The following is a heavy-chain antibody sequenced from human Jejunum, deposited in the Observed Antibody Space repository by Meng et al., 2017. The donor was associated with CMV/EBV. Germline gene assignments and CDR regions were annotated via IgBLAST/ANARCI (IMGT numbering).Heavy chain of an antibody. D-gene: IGHD3-22*01. CDR3: ARGAPYYYDTTGYYKY. CDR1: GFTFSDYY. CDR2: ISSSGSML. V-gene: IGHV3-11*01. J-gene: IGHJ4*02. Sequence: GFTFSDYYMSWIRQAPGTGLEWISYISSSGSMLYYADSVKGRFTISRDNAKNSLYLQMNSLRAEDPAVYYCARGAPYYYDTTGYYKYWGQGTLVTVSS.